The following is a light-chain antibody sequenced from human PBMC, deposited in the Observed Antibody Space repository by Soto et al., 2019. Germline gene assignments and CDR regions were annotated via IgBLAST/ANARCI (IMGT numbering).Light chain of an antibody. Sequence: DLRMTQSPSTLSASVGDRVTITCRASQSISTWLAWYQQKPGKAPNLLIYKASSLGSGAPSRFSGSGSGTEFTLPISSLQPDDFATYYCQQYKSYSPYTFGQGTKLEIK. CDR1: QSISTW. CDR3: QQYKSYSPYT. J-gene: IGKJ2*01. V-gene: IGKV1-5*03. CDR2: KAS.